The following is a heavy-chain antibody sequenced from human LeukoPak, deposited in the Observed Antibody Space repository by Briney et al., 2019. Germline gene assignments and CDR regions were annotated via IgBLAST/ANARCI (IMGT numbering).Heavy chain of an antibody. J-gene: IGHJ6*03. V-gene: IGHV4-4*07. CDR1: GGSISSYY. Sequence: SETLSLTCTVSGGSISSYYWTWIRQPAGKGLEWIGRIYPSGSTNYNPSLKSRVTMSVDTSKNQFSLKLSSVTAADTAVYYCARQPVRSYYYYMDVWGKGTTVTVSS. D-gene: IGHD1-14*01. CDR2: IYPSGST. CDR3: ARQPVRSYYYYMDV.